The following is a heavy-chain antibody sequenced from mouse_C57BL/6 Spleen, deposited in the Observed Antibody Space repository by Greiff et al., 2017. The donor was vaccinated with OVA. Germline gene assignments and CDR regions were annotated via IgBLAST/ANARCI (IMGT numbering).Heavy chain of an antibody. D-gene: IGHD3-2*02. CDR3: ARDEAPLDY. J-gene: IGHJ2*01. CDR2: ISDGGSYT. CDR1: GFTFSSYA. Sequence: DVKLVESGGGLVKPGGSLKLSCAASGFTFSSYAMSWVRQTPEKRLEWVATISDGGSYTYYPDNVKGRFTISRDNAKNNLYLQMGHLKSEDTAMYYCARDEAPLDYWGQGTTLTVSS. V-gene: IGHV5-4*01.